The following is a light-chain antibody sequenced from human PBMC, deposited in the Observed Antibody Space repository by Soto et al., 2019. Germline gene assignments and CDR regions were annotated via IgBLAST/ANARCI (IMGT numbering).Light chain of an antibody. J-gene: IGKJ2*01. CDR3: QQYKSYSMYT. CDR1: QSITNW. V-gene: IGKV1-5*01. Sequence: DIQMTQSPSTLSASVGDRVTITCRASQSITNWLAWYQQKPGKAPKLLIYDASSLESGVPSRFSGRGSGTDFTLTISSLQPDDFATYYCQQYKSYSMYTFGQGTKLEIK. CDR2: DAS.